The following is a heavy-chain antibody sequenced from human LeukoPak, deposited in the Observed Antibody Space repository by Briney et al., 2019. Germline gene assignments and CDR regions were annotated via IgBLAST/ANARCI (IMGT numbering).Heavy chain of an antibody. CDR2: INHSAST. J-gene: IGHJ4*02. Sequence: SEPLSLPCAGYGGCFIGYYWSWIRQPLGKGLEWIGEINHSASTNYNPSLKSRVTIPVDTSKHQFSLKLSSVTAADTAVYYCARVYLWFGEWTFDYWGQGTLVTVSS. CDR3: ARVYLWFGEWTFDY. V-gene: IGHV4-34*01. D-gene: IGHD3-10*01. CDR1: GGCFIGYY.